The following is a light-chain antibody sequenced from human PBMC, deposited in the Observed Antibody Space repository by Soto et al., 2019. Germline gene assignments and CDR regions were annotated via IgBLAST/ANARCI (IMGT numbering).Light chain of an antibody. V-gene: IGKV1-39*01. CDR3: QQSYDTHSLI. CDR1: HSISNY. Sequence: DIQMTQSPSSLSASVGDRVTITCRASHSISNYLNWYQQKPGKAPKLLIYTASTLQSGVPSRFSGSGSGTDFTLTISSLQPEDFATYYCQQSYDTHSLIFGGGTKVDIK. J-gene: IGKJ4*01. CDR2: TAS.